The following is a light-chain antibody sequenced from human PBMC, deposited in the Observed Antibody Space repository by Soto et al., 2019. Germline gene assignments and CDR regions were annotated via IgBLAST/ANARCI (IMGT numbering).Light chain of an antibody. V-gene: IGKV3-15*01. CDR3: HQYNNWPQT. Sequence: EIVMTQSPATLSVPPGERSTLSCRATQSVRSNLAWYQQKPGQAPRLLIFAASTRATGVPARFSGSGSGTEFTLTISSLQSEDSAVYYCHQYNNWPQTFGQGTKVDIK. J-gene: IGKJ1*01. CDR1: QSVRSN. CDR2: AAS.